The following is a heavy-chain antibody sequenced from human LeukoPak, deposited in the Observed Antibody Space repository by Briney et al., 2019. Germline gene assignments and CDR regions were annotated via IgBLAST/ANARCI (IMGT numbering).Heavy chain of an antibody. D-gene: IGHD6-19*01. CDR1: GGTFSSYA. CDR2: IIPIFGTA. CDR3: ASSLPIWLGGGQQAFDI. Sequence: ASVKVSCKASGGTFSSYAISWVRQAPGQGLEWTGGIIPIFGTANYAQKFQGRVTITADESTSTAYMELSSLRSEDTAVYYCASSLPIWLGGGQQAFDIWGQGTMVTVSS. V-gene: IGHV1-69*13. J-gene: IGHJ3*02.